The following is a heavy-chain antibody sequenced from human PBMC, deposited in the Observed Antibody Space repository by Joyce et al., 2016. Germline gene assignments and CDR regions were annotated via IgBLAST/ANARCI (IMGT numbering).Heavy chain of an antibody. Sequence: QVQLVQSGAEVKRPGSSVKVACKTSGGTFSTSAFSWVRQAPGQGLEWMGGIVPLFDTPNYAQKFQGRVTITADKSTSTAYRDLSSLRSEDTAVYYCARDRYGSGSYYDSWGQGTLVAVSS. CDR2: IVPLFDTP. CDR3: ARDRYGSGSYYDS. CDR1: GGTFSTSA. D-gene: IGHD3-10*01. J-gene: IGHJ4*02. V-gene: IGHV1-69*06.